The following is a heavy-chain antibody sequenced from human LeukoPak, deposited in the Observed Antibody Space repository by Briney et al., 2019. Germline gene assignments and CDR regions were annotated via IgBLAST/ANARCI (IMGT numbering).Heavy chain of an antibody. CDR2: ISSSGSTI. V-gene: IGHV3-11*01. D-gene: IGHD3-9*01. CDR1: GFTFSDHY. J-gene: IGHJ3*02. Sequence: PGGSLRLSCAASGFTFSDHYMSWIRQAPGKGLEWVSYISSSGSTIYYADSVKGRFTISRDNAKNSLYLQMNSLRAEDTAVYYCARETTGYFIDAFDIWGQGTMVTVSS. CDR3: ARETTGYFIDAFDI.